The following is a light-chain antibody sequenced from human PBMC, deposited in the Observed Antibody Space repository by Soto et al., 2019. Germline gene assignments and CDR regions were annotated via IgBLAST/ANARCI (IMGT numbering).Light chain of an antibody. CDR3: QQYKNCLWT. CDR1: QSVRRN. Sequence: DIVMTQSPATMSVSPGERATLSCRASQSVRRNVAWYQQKPGQAPRLLIHDASTRATGISVRFSGSGSGTEVTLTISSQQSEDFAVYYWQQYKNCLWTCGQGTKLEIK. CDR2: DAS. V-gene: IGKV3-15*01. J-gene: IGKJ1*01.